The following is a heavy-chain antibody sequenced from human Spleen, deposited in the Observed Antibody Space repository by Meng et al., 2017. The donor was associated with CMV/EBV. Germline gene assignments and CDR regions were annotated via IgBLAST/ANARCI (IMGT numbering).Heavy chain of an antibody. Sequence: FSGYYWSWIRQPPGKGLEWIGEINHSGSTNYNPSLKSRVTISVDTSKNQFSLKLSSVTAADTAVYYCARGGGSNSYGYRYYYYGMDVWGQGTTVTVSS. CDR1: FSGYY. V-gene: IGHV4-34*01. J-gene: IGHJ6*02. CDR2: INHSGST. CDR3: ARGGGSNSYGYRYYYYGMDV. D-gene: IGHD5-18*01.